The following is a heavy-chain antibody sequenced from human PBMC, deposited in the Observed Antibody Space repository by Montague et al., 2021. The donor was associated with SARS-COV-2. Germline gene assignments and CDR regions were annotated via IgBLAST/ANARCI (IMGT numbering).Heavy chain of an antibody. CDR3: AKGTDTGNAYFALDV. V-gene: IGHV3-23*01. J-gene: IGHJ6*02. CDR1: GFTFSGIA. Sequence: SLRLSCAASGFTFSGIAMSWVRQAPGKGLEWVSALSASGGITNYADAVKGRFTISRDNLKNTMSLQMNMLTDGDAAIYYCAKGTDTGNAYFALDVWSQGTTVSVSS. CDR2: LSASGGIT.